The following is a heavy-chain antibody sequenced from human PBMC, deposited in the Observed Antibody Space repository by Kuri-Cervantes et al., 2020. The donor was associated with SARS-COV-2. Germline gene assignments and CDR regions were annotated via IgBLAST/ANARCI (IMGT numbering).Heavy chain of an antibody. CDR1: GGTFSSYA. J-gene: IGHJ6*02. CDR3: ARDLRQQLVRVFYNYGLDV. V-gene: IGHV1-8*02. D-gene: IGHD6-13*01. Sequence: ASVKVSCKASGGTFSSYANSWVRQAPGQGLEWMGWMNPNSGNTGYAQKFQGRVTMTRNTSISTAYMELSSLRSEDTAVYYCARDLRQQLVRVFYNYGLDVWGQGTTVTVSS. CDR2: MNPNSGNT.